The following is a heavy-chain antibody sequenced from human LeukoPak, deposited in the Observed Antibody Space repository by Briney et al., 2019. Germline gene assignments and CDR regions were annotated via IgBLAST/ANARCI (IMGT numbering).Heavy chain of an antibody. CDR1: GGSFSSYY. D-gene: IGHD6-19*01. CDR2: INHSGGI. Sequence: SETLSLTCAAYGGSFSSYYWGWIRQPPGKGLEWIGEINHSGGINYNPSLKSRVTISVDTPKNQFSLKLSSVTAADTAVYYCASERRYSSGRWDYYFDYWGQGTLVTVSS. J-gene: IGHJ4*02. CDR3: ASERRYSSGRWDYYFDY. V-gene: IGHV4-34*01.